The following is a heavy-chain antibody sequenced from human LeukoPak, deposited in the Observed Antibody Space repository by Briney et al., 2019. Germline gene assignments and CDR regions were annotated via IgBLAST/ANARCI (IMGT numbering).Heavy chain of an antibody. CDR2: ISSSGSTI. J-gene: IGHJ6*03. V-gene: IGHV3-48*04. Sequence: GGSLRLSCAASGFTFSSYSMNWVRQAPGKGLEWVSYISSSGSTIYYADSVKGRFTISRDNAKNSLYLQMNSLRAEDTAVYYCARAGNYARYYYYYYMDVWGKGTTVTVSS. CDR1: GFTFSSYS. CDR3: ARAGNYARYYYYYYMDV. D-gene: IGHD1-7*01.